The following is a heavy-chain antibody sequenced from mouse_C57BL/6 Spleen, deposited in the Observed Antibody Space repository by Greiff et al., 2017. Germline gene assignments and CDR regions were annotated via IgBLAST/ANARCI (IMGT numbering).Heavy chain of an antibody. V-gene: IGHV3-6*01. D-gene: IGHD2-4*01. J-gene: IGHJ3*01. Sequence: VQLQQSGPGLVKPSQSLSLTCSVTGYSITSGYYWNWNRQFPGNKLEWMGYISYDGSNNYNPSLKNRISITRDTSKNQFFMKLNSVTTEDTATYYCARGGYDYAFAYWGQGTLVTVSA. CDR3: ARGGYDYAFAY. CDR1: GYSITSGYY. CDR2: ISYDGSN.